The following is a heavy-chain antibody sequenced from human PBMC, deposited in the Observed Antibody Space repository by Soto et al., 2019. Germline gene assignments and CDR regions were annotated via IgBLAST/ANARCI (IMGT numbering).Heavy chain of an antibody. Sequence: PGGSLRLSCAASGFTFRKYGMHGVRQAPGKGLEWVALIWNDGIRKVYVDSVKGRFTISRDNSKNTLDLQMNNLRDEDTAVYYCARDDDNDANALDYWGPGTLVTVSS. V-gene: IGHV3-33*01. CDR2: IWNDGIRK. J-gene: IGHJ4*02. CDR3: ARDDDNDANALDY. CDR1: GFTFRKYG.